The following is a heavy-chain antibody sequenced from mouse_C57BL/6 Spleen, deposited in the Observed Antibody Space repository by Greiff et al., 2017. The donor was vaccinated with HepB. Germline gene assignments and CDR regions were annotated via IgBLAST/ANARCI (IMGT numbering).Heavy chain of an antibody. Sequence: EVKVVESGGGLVKPGGSLKLSCAASGFTFSDYGMHWVRQAPEKGLEWVAYISSGSSTIYYADTVKGRFTISRDNAKNTLFLQMTSLRSEDTAMYYCARRNKGLDYWGQGTTLTVSS. J-gene: IGHJ2*01. D-gene: IGHD1-3*01. CDR3: ARRNKGLDY. CDR1: GFTFSDYG. CDR2: ISSGSSTI. V-gene: IGHV5-17*01.